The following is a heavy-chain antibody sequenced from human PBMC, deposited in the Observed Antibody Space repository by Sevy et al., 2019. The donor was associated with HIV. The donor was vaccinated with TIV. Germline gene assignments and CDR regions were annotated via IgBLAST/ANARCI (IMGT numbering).Heavy chain of an antibody. J-gene: IGHJ5*02. D-gene: IGHD1-26*01. V-gene: IGHV3-23*01. CDR1: GFTLSSYV. CDR3: AKETPGGFDP. Sequence: GGSLRLSCAASGFTLSSYVISWVRQAPGKGLEWVSTISGSGGYTYYTDSVKGRFTISRDNSNNMVDLQMNSLRAEDTAVYYCAKETPGGFDPWGQGTLVTVSS. CDR2: ISGSGGYT.